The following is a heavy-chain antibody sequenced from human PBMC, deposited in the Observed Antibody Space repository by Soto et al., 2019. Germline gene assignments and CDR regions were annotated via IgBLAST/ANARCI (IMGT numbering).Heavy chain of an antibody. CDR1: GFTFGSSA. J-gene: IGHJ1*01. V-gene: IGHV3-23*01. CDR3: AKAGYYDYVWGSYRYIYVH. Sequence: PGGSLRLSCAASGFTFGSSAMSWVRQAPGKGLEWVSAISGSGGSTYYADSVKGRFTISRDNSKNTLYLQMNSLRAEDTAVYYCAKAGYYDYVWGSYRYIYVHWGQGTLVTVSS. CDR2: ISGSGGST. D-gene: IGHD3-16*02.